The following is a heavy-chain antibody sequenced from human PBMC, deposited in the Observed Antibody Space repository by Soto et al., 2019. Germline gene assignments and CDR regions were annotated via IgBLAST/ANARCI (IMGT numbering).Heavy chain of an antibody. CDR1: GFTFSTYT. J-gene: IGHJ4*02. CDR2: ISYDGSNK. CDR3: ASGLDYDFWSGYPDY. Sequence: LRLSCAASGFTFSTYTMTWIRQAPGKGLEWVAVISYDGSNKYYADSVKGRYTISRDNSKNTLYLQMNSLRAEDTAVYYCASGLDYDFWSGYPDYWGQGTLVTVSS. D-gene: IGHD3-3*01. V-gene: IGHV3-30-3*01.